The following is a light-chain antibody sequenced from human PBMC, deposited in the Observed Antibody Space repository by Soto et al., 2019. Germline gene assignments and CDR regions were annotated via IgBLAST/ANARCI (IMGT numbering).Light chain of an antibody. J-gene: IGLJ3*02. CDR3: ETWDSNSWV. CDR2: LESSGSY. Sequence: QSVLTQSSSASASLGSSVKLTCTLSSGHSTYIIAWHQQQPGKAPRYLMKLESSGSYNKGSGVPDRFSGSSSGADRYLTISTLQSEDEADYYCETWDSNSWVFGGGTKVTVL. V-gene: IGLV4-60*03. CDR1: SGHSTYI.